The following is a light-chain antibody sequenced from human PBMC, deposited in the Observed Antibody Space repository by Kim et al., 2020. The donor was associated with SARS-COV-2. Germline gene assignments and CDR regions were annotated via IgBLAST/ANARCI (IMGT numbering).Light chain of an antibody. V-gene: IGLV2-14*03. CDR2: DVS. Sequence: QSITIPCTGTSSDVGCYNYVSWYQQHPGKAPKLMIYDVSNRPSGVSNRFSGSKSGNTASLTISGLQAEDEADYYCSSYTTSSTSVVFGGGTQLTVL. CDR1: SSDVGCYNY. CDR3: SSYTTSSTSVV. J-gene: IGLJ2*01.